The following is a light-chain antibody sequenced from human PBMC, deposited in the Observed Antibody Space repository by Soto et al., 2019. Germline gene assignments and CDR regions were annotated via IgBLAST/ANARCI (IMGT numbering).Light chain of an antibody. CDR3: QQYYSNPIT. CDR1: QSVLYTSNNKKY. J-gene: IGKJ5*01. V-gene: IGKV4-1*01. Sequence: DIVMTQSPDSLAVSLGEMAALNCKSSQSVLYTSNNKKYLAWYRQKPGQPPKXLIYWASTRESGVPERFSGSGSGTDFTLTISSLQAEDVEVYYCQQYYSNPITFGQGTRLEIK. CDR2: WAS.